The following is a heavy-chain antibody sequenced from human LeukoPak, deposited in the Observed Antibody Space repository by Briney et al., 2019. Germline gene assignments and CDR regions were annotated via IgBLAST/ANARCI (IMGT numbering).Heavy chain of an antibody. D-gene: IGHD3-22*01. J-gene: IGHJ4*02. CDR2: VNRDGSEA. Sequence: GGSLRLSCAASGFALSSHWMTWVRQVPGRGPEWVANVNRDGSEAYYLDSVKGRFTISRDNANNLLYLQMNSLRAEDTAVYYCATPLDYYDSSGYHQGGDWGQGTLVTVSS. V-gene: IGHV3-7*03. CDR3: ATPLDYYDSSGYHQGGD. CDR1: GFALSSHW.